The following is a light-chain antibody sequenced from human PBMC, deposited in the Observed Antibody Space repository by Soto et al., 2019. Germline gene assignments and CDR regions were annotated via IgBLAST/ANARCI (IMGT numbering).Light chain of an antibody. Sequence: EIVMTQSPATLSVSPGERATLSCRSSQTVSRMYLSWFQQKPGQAPRLLIYGTSTRATGIPARFSGSGSGTEFTLTISRLEPEDFAVYYCQQYGSSTKTFGQGTKVDIK. CDR2: GTS. CDR3: QQYGSSTKT. J-gene: IGKJ1*01. V-gene: IGKV3-20*01. CDR1: QTVSRMY.